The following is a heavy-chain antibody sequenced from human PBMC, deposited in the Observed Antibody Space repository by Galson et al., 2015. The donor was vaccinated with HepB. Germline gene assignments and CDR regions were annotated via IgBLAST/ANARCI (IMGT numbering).Heavy chain of an antibody. CDR3: AREGDGAYFDY. V-gene: IGHV1-69*10. J-gene: IGHJ4*02. CDR1: GDTFHRYT. CDR2: IVPIIGVP. Sequence: SVKVSCKASGDTFHRYTVNWVRQAPGQGLEWMGGIVPIIGVPHYARKFQGRVTITADKSTNTDYMELSSLRSDDTAIYYCAREGDGAYFDYWGQGTLVTVSS. D-gene: IGHD2-21*01.